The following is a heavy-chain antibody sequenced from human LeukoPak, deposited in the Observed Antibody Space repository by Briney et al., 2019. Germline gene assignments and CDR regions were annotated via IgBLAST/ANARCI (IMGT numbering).Heavy chain of an antibody. CDR3: ARAGTDENYYYYYYMDV. CDR1: GFTFSSYW. D-gene: IGHD1-14*01. Sequence: PGGSLRLSCAASGFTFSSYWMSWVRQAPGKGLEWVSSISSSSSYIYYADSVKGRFTISRDNAKNSLYLQMNSLRAEDTAVYYCARAGTDENYYYYYYMDVWGKGTTVTISS. CDR2: ISSSSSYI. J-gene: IGHJ6*03. V-gene: IGHV3-21*01.